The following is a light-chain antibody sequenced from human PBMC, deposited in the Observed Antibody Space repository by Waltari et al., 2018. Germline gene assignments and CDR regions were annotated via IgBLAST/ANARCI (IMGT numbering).Light chain of an antibody. V-gene: IGKV1-39*01. CDR3: QQSYTTPIT. CDR2: GAS. CDR1: QSITSY. J-gene: IGKJ5*01. Sequence: DIQMTQSPSSLSASVGDRATITCRTSQSITSYLNWYQQKPGKAPKLLIYGASSLQSGVPSRFSGSGSGTDFTLTISSLHPEDFATYYCQQSYTTPITFGQGTRLEIK.